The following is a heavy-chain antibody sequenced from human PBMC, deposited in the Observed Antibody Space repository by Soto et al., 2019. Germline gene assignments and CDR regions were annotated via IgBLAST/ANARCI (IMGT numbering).Heavy chain of an antibody. V-gene: IGHV3-48*02. CDR1: GFTFSSYA. J-gene: IGHJ6*02. Sequence: GGSLRLSCAASGFTFSSYAMSWVRQAPGKGLEWVSYISSSSSTIYYADSVKGRLTISRDNAKNSLYLQMNSLRDEDTAVYYCARGFLYYYYGMDVWGQGTTVTVSS. CDR2: ISSSSSTI. CDR3: ARGFLYYYYGMDV.